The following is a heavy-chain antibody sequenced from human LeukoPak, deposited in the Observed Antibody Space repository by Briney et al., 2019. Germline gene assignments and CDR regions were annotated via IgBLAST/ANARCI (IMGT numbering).Heavy chain of an antibody. V-gene: IGHV3-53*01. CDR2: IYSGGST. CDR3: VTSPTKGY. CDR1: GFIVSSNY. D-gene: IGHD2/OR15-2a*01. J-gene: IGHJ4*02. Sequence: GGSLRLSCAASGFIVSSNYMSWVRQAPGKGLEWVSVIYSGGSTYYADSVKGRFTSSRDNSKNTLYLQMNSLRAEDTGLYYCVTSPTKGYWGQGTLVTVSS.